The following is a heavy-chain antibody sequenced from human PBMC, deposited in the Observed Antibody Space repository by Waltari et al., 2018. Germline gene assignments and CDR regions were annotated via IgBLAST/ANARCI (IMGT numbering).Heavy chain of an antibody. CDR1: GDSMSENYW. J-gene: IGHJ4*02. CDR3: ARDRGRGLYFDS. CDR2: IHRSGRT. D-gene: IGHD2-15*01. V-gene: IGHV4-4*02. Sequence: QLQLQQSGPGLVKPSESLSLTCGVSGDSMSENYWWSWVRQSPEKGLEWLGQIHRSGRTYYNPSLESRVSVSMYTSNNKFFLKLSSAIAADTAVYYCARDRGRGLYFDSWGQGTLVTVSP.